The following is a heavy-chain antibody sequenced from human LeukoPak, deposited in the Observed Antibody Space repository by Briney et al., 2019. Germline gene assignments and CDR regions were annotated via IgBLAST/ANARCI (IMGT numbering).Heavy chain of an antibody. CDR1: GDSVSSNSAT. Sequence: SQTLSLTCAISGDSVSSNSATWTWVRQSPSRGLEWLGRTYYRSKWSSDYEPSVQSRITINADTSNNQFSLQLDSVTPEDTAVYYCARDFGTTGWHTFDYWGQGTLVTVSS. CDR3: ARDFGTTGWHTFDY. V-gene: IGHV6-1*01. J-gene: IGHJ4*02. D-gene: IGHD6-19*01. CDR2: TYYRSKWSS.